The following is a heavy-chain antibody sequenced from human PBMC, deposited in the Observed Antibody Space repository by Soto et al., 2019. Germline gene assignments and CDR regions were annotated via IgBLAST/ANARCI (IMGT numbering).Heavy chain of an antibody. CDR1: GDTVTKYG. D-gene: IGHD6-19*01. J-gene: IGHJ4*02. CDR3: ASPTSIAVAGKET. CDR2: ISFYNGHT. Sequence: QVQLVQSGGEVKKPGASVKVSCKASGDTVTKYGISWVRQATGQGLEWLGWISFYNGHTSYALKFQDRITFTTDTSTSTASMELRCLISDDTDVYYCASPTSIAVAGKETWGQGTLVTVSS. V-gene: IGHV1-18*01.